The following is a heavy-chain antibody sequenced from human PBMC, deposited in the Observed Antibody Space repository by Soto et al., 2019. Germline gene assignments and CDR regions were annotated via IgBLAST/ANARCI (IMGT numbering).Heavy chain of an antibody. CDR2: VNSDGSIT. CDR3: VRWPEY. J-gene: IGHJ4*01. CDR1: GFSFSRDW. V-gene: IGHV3-74*01. Sequence: EVQLVESGGGLVQPGGSLRLSCAASGFSFSRDWMHWVRQAPGKGLVWVSRVNSDGSITNYADSVRGRFTISRDNAKNTLYLAMNSLRVEDTAMYYCVRWPEYWGQGTLVTVSS. D-gene: IGHD2-15*01.